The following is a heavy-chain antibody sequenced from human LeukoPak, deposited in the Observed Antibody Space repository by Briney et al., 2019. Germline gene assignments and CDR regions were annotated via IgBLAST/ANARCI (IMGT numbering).Heavy chain of an antibody. V-gene: IGHV4-59*08. D-gene: IGHD6-19*01. CDR3: ARLHPSENSGWLPYKFMDV. CDR1: GGSISSYY. Sequence: SETLSLTCTVPGGSISSYYWSWIRQPPGKGLEWIGYIYYSGSTNYNPSLKSRVTISVDTSKNQFSLKLSSVAAADTAVYYCARLHPSENSGWLPYKFMDVWGKGTTVTVSS. CDR2: IYYSGST. J-gene: IGHJ6*03.